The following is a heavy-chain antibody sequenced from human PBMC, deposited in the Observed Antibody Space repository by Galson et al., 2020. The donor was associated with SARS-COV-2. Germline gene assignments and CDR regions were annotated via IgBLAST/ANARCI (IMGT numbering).Heavy chain of an antibody. V-gene: IGHV2-70*11. CDR1: VFSVSTSPVC. CDR2: VDWDDDK. Sequence: SGPPLVKPTHTVTLTCTFSVFSVSTSPVCVSWFGQDIGKDVKWHARVDWDDDKYSSTRQKTRLTISKNTTKSQVVLTMTNMDPVDTAAYDWARAGGDYVDYGSQVTLATVSS. D-gene: IGHD4-17*01. J-gene: IGHJ4*02. CDR3: ARAGGDYVDY.